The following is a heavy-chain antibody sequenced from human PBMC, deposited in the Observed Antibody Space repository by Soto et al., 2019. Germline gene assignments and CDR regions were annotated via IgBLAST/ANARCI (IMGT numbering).Heavy chain of an antibody. Sequence: VQVVESGGGLIQPGGSLRLSCEVSGFSVTANYMSWVRQAPGKGLEWVSVIFSGGGTDYVDSVKGRFTISRDISKSTLYLQMNSLRAEDTAVYYCHGYGYWGQGTLVTXSS. CDR3: HGYGY. CDR2: IFSGGGT. D-gene: IGHD5-12*01. V-gene: IGHV3-53*01. J-gene: IGHJ4*02. CDR1: GFSVTANY.